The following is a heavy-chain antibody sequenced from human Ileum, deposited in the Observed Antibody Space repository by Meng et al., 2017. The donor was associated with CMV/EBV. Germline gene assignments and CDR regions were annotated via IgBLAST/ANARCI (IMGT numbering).Heavy chain of an antibody. CDR1: GYSFTDYY. J-gene: IGHJ4*02. D-gene: IGHD2-2*01. Sequence: QGPLVQSGAELGQPGASVKVSCKASGYSFTDYYIHWLRRAPGQGLEWMGWINPNSGDTNYAQTFQDRVTVTRDTSINTVYMDFRGLTSDDTAMYYCVRGANYASYRVDYWGQGTLVTVSS. CDR2: INPNSGDT. V-gene: IGHV1-2*02. CDR3: VRGANYASYRVDY.